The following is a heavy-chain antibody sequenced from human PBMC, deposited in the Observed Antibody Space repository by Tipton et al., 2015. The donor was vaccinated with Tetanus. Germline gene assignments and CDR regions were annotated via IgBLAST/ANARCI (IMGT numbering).Heavy chain of an antibody. V-gene: IGHV4-31*03. D-gene: IGHD3-16*01. CDR1: NGSISSGGYY. CDR2: LYHTGVT. Sequence: TLSLTCSVSNGSISSGGYYWSWIRQYPGKGLEWIGLLYHTGVTYYNPSLQSRVAISVDTSKNQSSLEVASVTVSDTAVYYCARVRAILRRALSGLYWLDPWGQGILVTVSS. CDR3: ARVRAILRRALSGLYWLDP. J-gene: IGHJ5*02.